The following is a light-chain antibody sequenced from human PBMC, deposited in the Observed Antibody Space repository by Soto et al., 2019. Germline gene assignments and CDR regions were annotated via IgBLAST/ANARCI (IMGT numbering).Light chain of an antibody. CDR1: QSISSW. V-gene: IGKV1-5*03. CDR2: KAS. Sequence: DIKVTQSPSTLSASVGDRVTITCRASQSISSWLAWYQQKPGKAPKLLIYKASSLESGVPSRFSGSGSGTEFTLTISSLQPDDFATYYCQQYNSYWWTFGQGTKVDIK. J-gene: IGKJ1*01. CDR3: QQYNSYWWT.